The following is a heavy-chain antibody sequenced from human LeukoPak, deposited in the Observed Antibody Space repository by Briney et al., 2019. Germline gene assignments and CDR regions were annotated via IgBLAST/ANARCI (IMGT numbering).Heavy chain of an antibody. CDR1: GFTFSSNA. Sequence: GGSLRLSCAASGFTFSSNAMHWVRQAPGKGLEWVSSISSSSSYIYYADSVRGRFTVSRDNAKNSLYLQMNSPRAEETAVYYCARAETGYYYDSSGYPFAYWGQETLVTVSS. J-gene: IGHJ4*02. CDR3: ARAETGYYYDSSGYPFAY. CDR2: ISSSSSYI. D-gene: IGHD3-22*01. V-gene: IGHV3-21*01.